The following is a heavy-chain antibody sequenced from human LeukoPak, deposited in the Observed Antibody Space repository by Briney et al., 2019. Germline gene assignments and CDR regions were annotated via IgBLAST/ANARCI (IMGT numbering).Heavy chain of an antibody. CDR1: GGSFSGYY. CDR2: INHSGST. CDR3: ARQYTNPYYYMDV. J-gene: IGHJ6*03. D-gene: IGHD2-8*01. Sequence: SETLSLTCAVYGGSFSGYYWSWIRQPPGKGLEWIGEINHSGSTNYNPSLKSRVTISVDTSKNQFSLKLSSVTAADTAVYYCARQYTNPYYYMDVWGKGTTVTVSS. V-gene: IGHV4-34*01.